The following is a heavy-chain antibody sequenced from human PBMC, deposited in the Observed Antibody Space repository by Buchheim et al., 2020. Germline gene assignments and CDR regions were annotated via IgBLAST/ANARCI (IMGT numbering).Heavy chain of an antibody. V-gene: IGHV3-23*01. CDR2: IGGSGDST. CDR3: AKVKQGYYYYMDV. Sequence: EVQLLESGGGLVQPGGSLRLSCAASGFTFSSYAMSWVRQAPGKGLEWVSGIGGSGDSTFYSDSVKGRFTISRDNSKNTLYLQMNSLRAEDTALYYCAKVKQGYYYYMDVWGKGTT. D-gene: IGHD1/OR15-1a*01. J-gene: IGHJ6*03. CDR1: GFTFSSYA.